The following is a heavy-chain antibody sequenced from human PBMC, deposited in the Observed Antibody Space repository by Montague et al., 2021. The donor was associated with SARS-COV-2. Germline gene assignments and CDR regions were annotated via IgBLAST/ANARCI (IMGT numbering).Heavy chain of an antibody. CDR1: GDSVSSNIAA. CDR3: TQERGPGRTTWHYFDY. V-gene: IGHV6-1*01. D-gene: IGHD1-14*01. Sequence: CAISGDSVSSNIAAWNWIRQSPSRGLEWLVRTYYRSKWYNDYAVSVRSRITISPDTSKNQFSLQLNSVTPEDTAVYYCTQERGPGRTTWHYFDYWGQGTLVTVSS. CDR2: TYYRSKWYN. J-gene: IGHJ4*02.